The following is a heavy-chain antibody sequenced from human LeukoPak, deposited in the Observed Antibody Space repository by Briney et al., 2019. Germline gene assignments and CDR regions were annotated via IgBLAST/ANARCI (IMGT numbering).Heavy chain of an antibody. Sequence: GGSLRLSCAASGFTFSGFAMSWVRQAPGKGLEWVSTISNSGGSTYYADSVKGRFTISRDNAKNSLYLQMNSLRAEDTAVYYCARATSMVRGVMDYWGQGTLVTVSS. V-gene: IGHV3-23*01. D-gene: IGHD3-10*01. CDR1: GFTFSGFA. CDR2: ISNSGGST. J-gene: IGHJ4*02. CDR3: ARATSMVRGVMDY.